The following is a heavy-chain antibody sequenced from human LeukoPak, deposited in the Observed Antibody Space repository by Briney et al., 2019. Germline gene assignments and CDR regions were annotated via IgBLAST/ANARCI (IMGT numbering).Heavy chain of an antibody. J-gene: IGHJ4*02. V-gene: IGHV4-59*01. CDR2: ISYSGSP. Sequence: SETLSLTCSVSGSSISSDYWSWIRQVPGKGLQWIAFISYSGSPDYNPSLKSRVTISIDTSKNQFSLKLTSVTAADTAVYYCARGGPSSRYFDLWGQGTLVTVSS. D-gene: IGHD6-13*01. CDR1: GSSISSDY. CDR3: ARGGPSSRYFDL.